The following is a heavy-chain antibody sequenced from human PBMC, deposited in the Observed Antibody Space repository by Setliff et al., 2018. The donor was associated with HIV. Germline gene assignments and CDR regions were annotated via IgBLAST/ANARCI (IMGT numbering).Heavy chain of an antibody. D-gene: IGHD3-3*01. CDR1: GYTLTNYG. Sequence: ASVKVSCKASGYTLTNYGISWVRQAPGQGLEWMGWISADNGDTNCPQKLQGRVTMTTDTSTSTAYMELRSLRSDDTAVYYCARAYNIWSDYNYYYSYFMGVWGKGTAVTVSS. V-gene: IGHV1-18*01. CDR2: ISADNGDT. CDR3: ARAYNIWSDYNYYYSYFMGV. J-gene: IGHJ6*03.